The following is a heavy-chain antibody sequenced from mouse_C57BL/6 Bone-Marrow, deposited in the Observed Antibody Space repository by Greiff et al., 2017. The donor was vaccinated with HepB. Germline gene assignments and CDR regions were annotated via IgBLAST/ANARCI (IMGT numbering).Heavy chain of an antibody. CDR2: INPSSGYT. Sequence: QVHVKQSGAELAKPGASVKLSCKASGYTFTSYWMHWVKQRPGQGLEWIGYINPSSGYTKYNQKFKDKATLTADKSSSTAYMQLSSLTYEDSAVYYCARMDDGYAMDYWGQGTSVTVSS. V-gene: IGHV1-7*01. D-gene: IGHD2-12*01. CDR1: GYTFTSYW. J-gene: IGHJ4*01. CDR3: ARMDDGYAMDY.